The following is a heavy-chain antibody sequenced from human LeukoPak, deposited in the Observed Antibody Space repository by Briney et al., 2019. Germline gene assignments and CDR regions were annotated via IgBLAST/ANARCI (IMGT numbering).Heavy chain of an antibody. CDR2: ISGSGSST. J-gene: IGHJ4*02. D-gene: IGHD1-1*01. V-gene: IGHV3-23*01. CDR3: AKHTAGTKALDC. CDR1: EFTFNSYA. Sequence: GGSLRLSCAASEFTFNSYAMSWVRQAPGKGLEWFSSISGSGSSTFYADSVKGRFIISRDNSKNTLYLQMNSLRAEDTAVYYCAKHTAGTKALDCWGQGTLVTVSS.